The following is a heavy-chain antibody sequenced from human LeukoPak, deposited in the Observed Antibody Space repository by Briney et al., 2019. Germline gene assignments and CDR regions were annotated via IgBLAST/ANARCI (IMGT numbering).Heavy chain of an antibody. CDR2: INPNSGGT. CDR1: GYTFTDYY. CDR3: ARMTGPVVTASYYFDY. D-gene: IGHD2-21*02. V-gene: IGHV1-2*02. Sequence: ASVKVSCKASGYTFTDYYMHWVRQAPGQGLEWMGWINPNSGGTNYAQKFPGRVTMTRDTSISTAYMELSRLRSDDTAVYYCARMTGPVVTASYYFDYWGQGTLATVSS. J-gene: IGHJ4*02.